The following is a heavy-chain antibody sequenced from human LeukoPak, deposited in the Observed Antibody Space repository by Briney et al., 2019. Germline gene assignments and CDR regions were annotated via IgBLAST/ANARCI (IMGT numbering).Heavy chain of an antibody. V-gene: IGHV1-2*02. J-gene: IGHJ4*02. D-gene: IGHD3-22*01. CDR1: GYTFISYA. CDR2: INPNSGGA. Sequence: ASVKVSCKASGYTFISYAMNWVRQAPGQGLEWMGWINPNSGGANYAQKFQGRVTMTRDTSISTAYMELSRLRSDDTAVYYCARDETYDSSGFFDYWGQGTLVTVSS. CDR3: ARDETYDSSGFFDY.